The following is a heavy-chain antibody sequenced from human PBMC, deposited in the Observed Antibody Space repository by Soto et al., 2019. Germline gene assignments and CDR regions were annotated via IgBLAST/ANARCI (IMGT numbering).Heavy chain of an antibody. CDR2: IYPSGGTT. CDR1: GYTLTGYY. V-gene: IGHV1-46*01. CDR3: ARLATATPPYYFDY. J-gene: IGHJ4*02. Sequence: QVQLVQSGADVKKPGASVRVSCKGSGYTLTGYYVHWVRQAPGQGFEWMGVIYPSGGTTSYAQKFQDRVTMTRDTSTSTVYMELSSLRSEDTAFYYCARLATATPPYYFDYWGQGTLVTVSS.